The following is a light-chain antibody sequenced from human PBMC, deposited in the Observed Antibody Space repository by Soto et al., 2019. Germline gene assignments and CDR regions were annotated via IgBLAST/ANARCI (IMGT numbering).Light chain of an antibody. V-gene: IGLV1-44*01. J-gene: IGLJ3*02. Sequence: QSVLTQPPSASGTPGQRVTISCSGSSSNVGSNTVSWYQQLPGTAPKVLIYSDDQRPSGVPDRFSGSRSGSSASLAISGLQSVDEADYYCASWEDSLNGWVIGGGTKLTVL. CDR3: ASWEDSLNGWV. CDR1: SSNVGSNT. CDR2: SDD.